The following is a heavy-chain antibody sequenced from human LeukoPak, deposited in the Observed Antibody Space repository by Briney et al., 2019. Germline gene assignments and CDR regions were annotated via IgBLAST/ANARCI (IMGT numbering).Heavy chain of an antibody. D-gene: IGHD1-26*01. Sequence: PGRSLGLSCAASGFTFSSYAMSWVRQAPGKGLEWVSAISGSGGSTYYADSVKGRFTISRDNSKNTLYLQMNSLRAEDTAVYYCAIHAGPWYSGSYHSYWGQGTLVTVSS. J-gene: IGHJ4*02. CDR1: GFTFSSYA. CDR2: ISGSGGST. V-gene: IGHV3-23*01. CDR3: AIHAGPWYSGSYHSY.